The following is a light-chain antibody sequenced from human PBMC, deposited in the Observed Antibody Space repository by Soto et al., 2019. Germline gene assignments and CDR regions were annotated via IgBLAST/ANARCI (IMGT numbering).Light chain of an antibody. V-gene: IGKV3-20*01. CDR3: QQYCISPRT. CDR2: GAS. CDR1: QSVSSSH. Sequence: EMGLTQSPGTLSLSPGERATLSCRASQSVSSSHLACYQQKPGQAPRLLISGASSRATVIPDRFTGSGSGTDFTLNISILEPEDVALYYCQQYCISPRTFGQGNTVEIK. J-gene: IGKJ1*01.